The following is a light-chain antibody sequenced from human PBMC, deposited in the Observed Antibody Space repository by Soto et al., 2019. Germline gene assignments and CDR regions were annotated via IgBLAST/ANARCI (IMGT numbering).Light chain of an antibody. J-gene: IGKJ4*01. CDR3: QQRSNWPLT. CDR2: DAS. Sequence: LVMALTPSTLSQPPGENAPLSSRASQSVSSYLAWYQQKPGQAPRLLIYDASNRATGIPARFSGSGSGTDFTLTISSLEPEDFAVYYCQQRSNWPLTSGGGVKVDI. CDR1: QSVSSY. V-gene: IGKV3-11*01.